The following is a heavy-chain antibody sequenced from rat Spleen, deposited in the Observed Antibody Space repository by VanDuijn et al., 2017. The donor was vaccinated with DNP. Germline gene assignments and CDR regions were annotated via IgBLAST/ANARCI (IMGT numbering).Heavy chain of an antibody. J-gene: IGHJ3*01. Sequence: EVQLVESGGGLVQPGRSLKLSCAASGFTFSDYAMAWVRQAPTKGLEWVASISTSGGSTYYRDSVKGRFTISRDNAKSTLYLQMDSLRSEDTATYYCATGTLAYWDQGTLVTVSS. CDR1: GFTFSDYA. CDR3: ATGTLAY. CDR2: ISTSGGST. V-gene: IGHV5-27*01.